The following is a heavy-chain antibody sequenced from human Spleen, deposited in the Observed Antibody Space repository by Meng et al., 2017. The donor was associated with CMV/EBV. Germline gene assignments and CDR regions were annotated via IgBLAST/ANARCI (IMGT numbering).Heavy chain of an antibody. CDR1: GGTFSNYA. CDR2: IIPIFGMV. D-gene: IGHD4-17*01. J-gene: IGHJ4*02. Sequence: SVKVSCKASGGTFSNYAISWVRQAPGQGLEWMGGIIPIFGMVNYTQKFQGRVTITTDESTSTAYMELSRLRSDDTAVYYCARDRGLRGYYFDYWGQGTLVTVSS. CDR3: ARDRGLRGYYFDY. V-gene: IGHV1-69*05.